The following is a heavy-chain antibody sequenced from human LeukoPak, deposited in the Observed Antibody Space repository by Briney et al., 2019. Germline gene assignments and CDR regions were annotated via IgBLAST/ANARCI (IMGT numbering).Heavy chain of an antibody. CDR2: IFYSGNT. D-gene: IGHD3-10*01. J-gene: IGHJ5*02. CDR3: ARSATNRYYYGSGRFAYNWFDP. CDR1: GGSISSYY. V-gene: IGHV4-59*01. Sequence: SETLSLTCTVSGGSISSYYWSWIRQPPGKGLEWIGHIFYSGNTNYNPSLKSRVTISVDTSKSQFSLKLSSVSSVTAADTAVYYCARSATNRYYYGSGRFAYNWFDPWGQGTLVTVSS.